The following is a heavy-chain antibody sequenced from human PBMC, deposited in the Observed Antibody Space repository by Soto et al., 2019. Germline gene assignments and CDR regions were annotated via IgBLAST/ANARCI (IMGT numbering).Heavy chain of an antibody. V-gene: IGHV4-59*01. CDR1: GGSIRGYY. J-gene: IGHJ4*02. CDR3: ARARYDSSGYYYFDY. CDR2: IYYSGST. Sequence: SETLSLTCTVSGGSIRGYYCSWIRQPPGKGLEWIGYIYYSGSTIYNPSLKSRVTISVDTSKNQFSLKLSSVTAADTAVYYCARARYDSSGYYYFDYWGQGTLVTVSS. D-gene: IGHD3-22*01.